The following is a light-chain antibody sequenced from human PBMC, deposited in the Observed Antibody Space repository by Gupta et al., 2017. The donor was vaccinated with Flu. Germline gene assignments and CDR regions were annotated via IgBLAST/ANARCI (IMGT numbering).Light chain of an antibody. CDR2: VAY. J-gene: IGKJ1*01. CDR1: LSRVHRDGSNV. Sequence: SRGSSLSRVHRDGSNVLDWFQQKPGQAPRRLIYVAYHRESWVPDRFSGGRSGTEFTLNISRVEAEDVGIYYCLPCAHWPRTFGQGTKLEI. CDR3: LPCAHWPRT. V-gene: IGKV2-30*02.